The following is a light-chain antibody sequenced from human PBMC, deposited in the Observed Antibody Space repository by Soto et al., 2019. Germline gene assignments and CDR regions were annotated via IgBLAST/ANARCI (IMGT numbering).Light chain of an antibody. CDR3: QPYNNWARE. Sequence: EIVMTQSQATLSVSPGERANLSCRASQSVSGNLAWYQQKPGQAPRLLIYGASTRATGIPARFSGSGSGTEFTLTISSLQSEDFAVYYCQPYNNWAREFGQGTKVEIK. CDR2: GAS. J-gene: IGKJ1*01. CDR1: QSVSGN. V-gene: IGKV3-15*01.